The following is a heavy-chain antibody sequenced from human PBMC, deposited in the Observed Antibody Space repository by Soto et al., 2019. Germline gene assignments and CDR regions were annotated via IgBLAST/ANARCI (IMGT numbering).Heavy chain of an antibody. V-gene: IGHV3-74*01. CDR3: ARDRVTGSLREYYYMDV. CDR2: INSDGSST. D-gene: IGHD1-20*01. Sequence: PGGSLRLSCAASGFTFSSYWMHWVRQAPGKGLVWVSRINSDGSSTSYADSVKGRFTISRDNAKNTLYLQMNSLRAEDTAVYYCARDRVTGSLREYYYMDVWGKGTTVTVSS. CDR1: GFTFSSYW. J-gene: IGHJ6*03.